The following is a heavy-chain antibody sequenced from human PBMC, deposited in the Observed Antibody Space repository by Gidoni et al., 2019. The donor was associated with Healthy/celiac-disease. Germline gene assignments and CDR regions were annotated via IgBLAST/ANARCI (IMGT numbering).Heavy chain of an antibody. J-gene: IGHJ4*02. D-gene: IGHD3-3*01. V-gene: IGHV3-74*01. CDR1: GFTFSSYW. CDR3: ARGGYDFWSGYLY. Sequence: EVQLVESGGGLVQPGGSLRLPCADSGFTFSSYWMHWVRQAPGKGLVWVSRINSDGSSTSYADSVKGRFTISRDNAKNTLYLQMNSLRAEDTAVYYCARGGYDFWSGYLYWGQGTLVTVSS. CDR2: INSDGSST.